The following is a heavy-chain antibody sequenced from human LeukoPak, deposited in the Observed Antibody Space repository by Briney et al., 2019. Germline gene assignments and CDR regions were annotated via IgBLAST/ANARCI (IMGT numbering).Heavy chain of an antibody. D-gene: IGHD6-19*01. Sequence: GGSLRLSCAASGFTFSSSSMNWVRQAPGKGLEWVANIKQDGSEKYYVDSVKGRFTISRDNAKNSLYLQMNSLRAEDTAVYYCARVRYSSGWYPNYYYYYYMDVWGKGTTVTVSS. V-gene: IGHV3-7*01. CDR1: GFTFSSSS. J-gene: IGHJ6*03. CDR2: IKQDGSEK. CDR3: ARVRYSSGWYPNYYYYYYMDV.